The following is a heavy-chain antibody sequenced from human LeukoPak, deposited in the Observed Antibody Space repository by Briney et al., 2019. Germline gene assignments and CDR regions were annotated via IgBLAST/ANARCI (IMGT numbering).Heavy chain of an antibody. V-gene: IGHV1-2*02. Sequence: ASVKVSRKASGYTFTGYYMHWVRQAPGQGLEWMGWINPNSGGTNYAQKFQGRVTMTRDTSISTAYMELSRLRSDDTAVYYCARDLTDCTNGVCYTWFDPWGQGTLVTVSS. CDR1: GYTFTGYY. CDR3: ARDLTDCTNGVCYTWFDP. CDR2: INPNSGGT. J-gene: IGHJ5*02. D-gene: IGHD2-8*01.